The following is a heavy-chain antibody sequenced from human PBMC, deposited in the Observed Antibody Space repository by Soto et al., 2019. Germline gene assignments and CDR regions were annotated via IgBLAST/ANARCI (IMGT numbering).Heavy chain of an antibody. CDR2: IYYSGST. J-gene: IGHJ4*02. D-gene: IGHD3-10*01. V-gene: IGHV4-39*01. Sequence: PSETLSLTCTVSGGPISNSRYYWGWIRQPPGKGLEWIGSIYYSGSTYYNPSLKSRVTISVDTSKNQFSLKLVSVTAADTAVYYCARHFVAVVIKGWGYWGQGTLVTVSS. CDR3: ARHFVAVVIKGWGY. CDR1: GGPISNSRYY.